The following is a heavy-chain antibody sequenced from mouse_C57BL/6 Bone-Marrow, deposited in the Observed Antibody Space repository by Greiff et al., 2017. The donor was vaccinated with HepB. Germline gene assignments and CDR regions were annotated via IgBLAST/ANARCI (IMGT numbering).Heavy chain of an antibody. CDR2: ISGGGGNT. Sequence: EVKLMESGGGLVKPGGSLKLSCAASGFTFSSYTMSWVRQTPEKRLEWVATISGGGGNTYYPDSVKGRFTISRDNAKNTLYLQMSSLMSEDTALYYCARQNYSNYEDFDYWGQGTTLTVSS. CDR1: GFTFSSYT. D-gene: IGHD2-5*01. J-gene: IGHJ2*01. V-gene: IGHV5-9*01. CDR3: ARQNYSNYEDFDY.